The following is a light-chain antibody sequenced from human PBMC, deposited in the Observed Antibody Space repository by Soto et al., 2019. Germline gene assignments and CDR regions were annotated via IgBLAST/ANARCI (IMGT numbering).Light chain of an antibody. CDR2: GNK. J-gene: IGLJ1*01. CDR3: QSYDSSLSVSYV. CDR1: SSNIGAGYD. Sequence: QAVLTQPPSVSGAPGQRVTISCTGSSSNIGAGYDVHWYQQRPGTAPKLLIYGNKNRPSGDPARFSGSKSGTSASLAINGLQAEDEADYYFQSYDSSLSVSYVFGTGTKVTVL. V-gene: IGLV1-40*01.